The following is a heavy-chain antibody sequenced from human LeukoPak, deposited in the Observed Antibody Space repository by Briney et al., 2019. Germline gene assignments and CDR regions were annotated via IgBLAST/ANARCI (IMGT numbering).Heavy chain of an antibody. CDR1: GGSISSGGYY. D-gene: IGHD6-19*01. V-gene: IGHV4-31*03. CDR2: IYYSGST. CDR3: ARASIAVNAFDI. J-gene: IGHJ3*02. Sequence: SETLSLTCTVSGGSISSGGYYWSWIRQHPGKGLEWIGYIYYSGSTYYNPSLKSRVTISVDTSKNQFSLKLSSVTAADTAVYCCARASIAVNAFDIWGQGTMVTVSS.